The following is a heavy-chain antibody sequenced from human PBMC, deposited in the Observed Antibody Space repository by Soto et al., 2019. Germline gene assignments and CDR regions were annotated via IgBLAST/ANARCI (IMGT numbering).Heavy chain of an antibody. CDR3: TAGFYNTAGLDH. V-gene: IGHV3-15*07. Sequence: EVQLVESGGDLVKPGGSLRLSCAGSGFTFSNPWMNWVRQAPGKGLEWVGLIKGMSGGGATDYGAPVKGRFTISRDDSKNALYLQMNSLKAEDTAVYYCTAGFYNTAGLDHWGQGILVTVSS. D-gene: IGHD3-9*01. J-gene: IGHJ4*02. CDR2: IKGMSGGGAT. CDR1: GFTFSNPW.